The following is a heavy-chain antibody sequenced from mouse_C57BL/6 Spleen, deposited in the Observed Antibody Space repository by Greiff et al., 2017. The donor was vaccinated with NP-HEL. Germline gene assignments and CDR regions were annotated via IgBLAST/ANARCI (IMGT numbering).Heavy chain of an antibody. Sequence: EVQGVESGGGLVQPGESLKLSCESNEYEFPSHDMSWVRKTPEKRLELVAAINSDGGSTCYPDTMERRIIISRDDTKKTLYLQMSGLRSEDTALYYCARHAGSYWYFDVWGTGTTVTVSS. V-gene: IGHV5-2*01. CDR2: INSDGGST. CDR3: ARHAGSYWYFDV. D-gene: IGHD4-1*01. J-gene: IGHJ1*03. CDR1: EYEFPSHD.